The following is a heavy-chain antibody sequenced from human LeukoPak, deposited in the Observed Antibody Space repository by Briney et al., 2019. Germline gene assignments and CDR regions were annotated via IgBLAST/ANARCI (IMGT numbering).Heavy chain of an antibody. CDR2: IKQDGSEK. D-gene: IGHD6-19*01. CDR1: GFTFSSYW. V-gene: IGHV3-7*01. Sequence: GGSLRLSCAASGFTFSSYWMSWVRPAPGKGLEWVANIKQDGSEKYYVDSVKGRFTISRDNAKNSLYLQMNSLRAEDTAVYYCARDSSGWSDAFDIWGQGTMVTVSS. J-gene: IGHJ3*02. CDR3: ARDSSGWSDAFDI.